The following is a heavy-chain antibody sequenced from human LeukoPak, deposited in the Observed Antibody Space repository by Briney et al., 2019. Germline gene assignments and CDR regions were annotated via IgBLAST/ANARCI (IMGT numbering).Heavy chain of an antibody. Sequence: PGGSLRLSCAASGFTFSSYAMHWVRQAPGKGLEWVAVISYDGSNKYYADSVKGRFTISRDNSKNTLYLQMNSLRAEDTAVYYCAKDFHRGLRYFDWLPIIDYWGQGTLVTVSS. J-gene: IGHJ4*02. CDR3: AKDFHRGLRYFDWLPIIDY. D-gene: IGHD3-9*01. CDR2: ISYDGSNK. CDR1: GFTFSSYA. V-gene: IGHV3-30*04.